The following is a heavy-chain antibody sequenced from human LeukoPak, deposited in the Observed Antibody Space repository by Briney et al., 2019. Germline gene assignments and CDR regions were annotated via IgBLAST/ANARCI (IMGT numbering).Heavy chain of an antibody. Sequence: GGSLRLSCAASGFTVSRNYMTWVRQAAGKGVEWVSVIYSDGDTYYVDSVKGRFTISRDNSKNTLYLQMNSLRAEDTAVYYCARGPWASFDYWGQGTLVTVSS. J-gene: IGHJ4*02. CDR3: ARGPWASFDY. V-gene: IGHV3-66*01. D-gene: IGHD3-16*01. CDR1: GFTVSRNY. CDR2: IYSDGDT.